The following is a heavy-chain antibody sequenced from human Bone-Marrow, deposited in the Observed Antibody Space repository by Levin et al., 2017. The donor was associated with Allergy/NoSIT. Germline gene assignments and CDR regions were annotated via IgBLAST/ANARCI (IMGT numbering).Heavy chain of an antibody. D-gene: IGHD6-13*01. J-gene: IGHJ6*02. Sequence: GGSLRLSCAASGFTFSSYGMHWVRQAPGKGLEWVAVISYDGSNKYYADSVKGRFTISRDNSKNTLYLQMNSLRAEDTAVYYCAKQYSSSWYRGTKGYYGMDVWGQGTTVTVSS. CDR2: ISYDGSNK. V-gene: IGHV3-30*18. CDR1: GFTFSSYG. CDR3: AKQYSSSWYRGTKGYYGMDV.